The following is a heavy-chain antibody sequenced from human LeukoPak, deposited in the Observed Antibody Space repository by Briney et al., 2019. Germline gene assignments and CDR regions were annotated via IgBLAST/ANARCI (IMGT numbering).Heavy chain of an antibody. CDR3: ASGNTGYDRDAFDI. V-gene: IGHV4-30-2*01. Sequence: SQTLSLTCAVSGGSISSGGYSWSWVRQPPGGGLEWVGYIYHSGTTYYNPSLQSRVTISLDRSKNQFSLKLSSMTAADTAVYYCASGNTGYDRDAFDIWGQGTMATVSS. D-gene: IGHD5-12*01. CDR2: IYHSGTT. J-gene: IGHJ3*02. CDR1: GGSISSGGYS.